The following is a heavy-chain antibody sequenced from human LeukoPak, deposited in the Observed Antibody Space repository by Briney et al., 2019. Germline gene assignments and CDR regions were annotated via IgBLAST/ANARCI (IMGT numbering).Heavy chain of an antibody. Sequence: SETLSPTCAVSGHSISTGYSWGWIRQHPRKGLEWIASIYDSGSTYYNPSLKSRVTISVDTSKNQFSLKLSSVTAADTAVYYCARHSEDDYVWGKPYYFDYWGQGTLVTVSS. CDR2: IYDSGST. V-gene: IGHV4-38-2*01. D-gene: IGHD3-16*01. CDR3: ARHSEDDYVWGKPYYFDY. J-gene: IGHJ4*02. CDR1: GHSISTGYS.